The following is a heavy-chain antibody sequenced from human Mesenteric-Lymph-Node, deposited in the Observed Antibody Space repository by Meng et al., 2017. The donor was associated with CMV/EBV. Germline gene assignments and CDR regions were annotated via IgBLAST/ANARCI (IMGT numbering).Heavy chain of an antibody. Sequence: GESLKISCAASGFTFSDYYMSWIRQAPGKGLEWVSYISSSGSTIYYADSVKGRFTMSRDNARNTLYLQMNSLRAEDTAVYYCGRGGSTYFDYWGQGTLVTVSS. CDR3: GRGGSTYFDY. J-gene: IGHJ4*02. CDR2: ISSSGSTI. V-gene: IGHV3-11*04. CDR1: GFTFSDYY. D-gene: IGHD6-13*01.